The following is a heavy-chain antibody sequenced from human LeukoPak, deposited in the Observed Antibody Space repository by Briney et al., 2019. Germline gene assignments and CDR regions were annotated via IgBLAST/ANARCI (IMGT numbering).Heavy chain of an antibody. D-gene: IGHD3-9*01. CDR3: AKARYDILAGCHPLGY. CDR2: ISGSGGST. CDR1: GFTFSSYA. V-gene: IGHV3-23*01. J-gene: IGHJ4*02. Sequence: PGGSLRLSCAASGFTFSSYAMSWVRQAPGKGLEWVSAISGSGGSTYYADSVKGRFTISRENSKNTLYLQMNSLRAEDTVVYYCAKARYDILAGCHPLGYWGQGTLFTVSS.